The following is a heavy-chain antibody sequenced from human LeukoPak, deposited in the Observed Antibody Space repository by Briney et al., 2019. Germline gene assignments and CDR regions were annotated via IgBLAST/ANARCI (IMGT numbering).Heavy chain of an antibody. J-gene: IGHJ6*02. Sequence: PGRSVTLFRAPSGLTYSSYGMQWVHPAPGKGLEWVAVIWQDGSNKYYADSVKGRFPITRDNSKNTLYLQMNSMSSVDTGVYYCARALDYDILTGYYPGGDHYGMDVWGQGTMVTVSS. V-gene: IGHV3-33*01. CDR1: GLTYSSYG. CDR2: IWQDGSNK. D-gene: IGHD3-9*01. CDR3: ARALDYDILTGYYPGGDHYGMDV.